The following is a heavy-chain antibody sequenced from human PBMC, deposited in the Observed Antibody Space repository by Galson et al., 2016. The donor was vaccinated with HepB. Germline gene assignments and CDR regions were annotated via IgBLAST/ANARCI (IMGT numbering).Heavy chain of an antibody. CDR1: GFSLTTTAVG. D-gene: IGHD2-21*01. CDR3: SHRPEDSMTYSFQS. J-gene: IGHJ4*02. CDR2: VYWNDDK. Sequence: PALVKPTQTLTLTCTFSGFSLTTTAVGVGWIRQPPGKALEFLALVYWNDDKRYSPSLESRLTMFKDTSKNQVILIMTNMDAVDTATYYCSHRPEDSMTYSFQSWGQGTLVAVSS. V-gene: IGHV2-5*01.